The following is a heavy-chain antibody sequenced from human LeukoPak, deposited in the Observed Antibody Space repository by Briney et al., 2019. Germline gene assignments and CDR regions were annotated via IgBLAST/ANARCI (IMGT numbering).Heavy chain of an antibody. D-gene: IGHD6-13*01. Sequence: GRSLRLSCAASGFTFSSYGMHWVRQAPGKGLEWVAVISYDGSNKYYADSVKGRFTISRDNSKNTLYLQMNSLRAEDTAVYYCARGAASYAFDIWGQGTMVTVSS. CDR3: ARGAASYAFDI. J-gene: IGHJ3*02. CDR2: ISYDGSNK. CDR1: GFTFSSYG. V-gene: IGHV3-30*03.